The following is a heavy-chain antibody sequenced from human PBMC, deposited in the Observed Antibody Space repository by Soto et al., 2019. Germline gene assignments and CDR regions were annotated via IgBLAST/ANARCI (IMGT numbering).Heavy chain of an antibody. J-gene: IGHJ4*02. CDR2: TSDDGDKR. D-gene: IGHD1-26*01. CDR3: AKARVRIVGANSFDY. CDR1: GFTSSNYG. V-gene: IGHV3-30*18. Sequence: PVGSLRLSCVGSGFTSSNYGMHWVRQPPGKGLEWVALTSDDGDKRYYADSVRGRLIISRDNSKDTLYLQMNSLGPDDTAVYFCAKARVRIVGANSFDYWGQGTPVTVSS.